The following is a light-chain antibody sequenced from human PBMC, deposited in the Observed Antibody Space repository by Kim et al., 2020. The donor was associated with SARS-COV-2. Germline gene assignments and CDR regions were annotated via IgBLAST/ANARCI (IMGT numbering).Light chain of an antibody. V-gene: IGKV3-15*01. CDR3: QQYNNWLTWT. CDR2: GAS. Sequence: SPGERATLSCRASQSVSSNLAWYQQHPGQAPRLLIYGASTRATGIPARFSGSGSGTEFTLTISSLQSEYFAVYYCQQYNNWLTWTFGQGTKVDIK. CDR1: QSVSSN. J-gene: IGKJ1*01.